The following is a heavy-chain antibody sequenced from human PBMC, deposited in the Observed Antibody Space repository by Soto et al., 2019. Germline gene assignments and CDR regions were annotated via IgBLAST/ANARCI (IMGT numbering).Heavy chain of an antibody. D-gene: IGHD6-13*01. V-gene: IGHV4-31*03. CDR3: ANRRQQKYVFDN. CDR1: EGSGIIDGYY. J-gene: IGHJ4*02. Sequence: TMGLTCTVAEGSGIIDGYYWIWIKQHPGKGLEWIGYIYYSGSTYFNPSLKSRVSISMDTSKNQFFLRLSSVTAADTAVYYCANRRQQKYVFDNGGQGALVTVS. CDR2: IYYSGST.